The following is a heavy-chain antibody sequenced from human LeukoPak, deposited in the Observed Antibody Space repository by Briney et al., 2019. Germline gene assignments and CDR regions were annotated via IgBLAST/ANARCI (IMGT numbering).Heavy chain of an antibody. CDR2: IRYDGSNK. J-gene: IGHJ5*02. CDR3: AKDPTTYTSWFDP. CDR1: GFTFSSYG. Sequence: GGSLRLSCAASGFTFSSYGMHWVSQAPGKGLEWVAFIRYDGSNKYYADSVKGRFTISRDNSKNTLYLQMNSLRAEDTAVYYCAKDPTTYTSWFDPWGQGTLVTVSS. V-gene: IGHV3-30*02. D-gene: IGHD6-13*01.